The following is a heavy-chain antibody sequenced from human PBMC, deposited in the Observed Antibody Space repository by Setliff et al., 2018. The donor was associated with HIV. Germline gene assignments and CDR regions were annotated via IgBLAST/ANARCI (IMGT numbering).Heavy chain of an antibody. V-gene: IGHV4-4*02. CDR1: GVSISSSNW. CDR2: VSHSGST. J-gene: IGHJ4*02. Sequence: PSETLSLTCAVSGVSISSSNWWTWVRQPPGKGLEWIGEVSHSGSTNYHPSLKSRVTIAVDKSKDQFSRKLSSVTAADAAVYYCARDQRLSYWGQGTLVTVSS. CDR3: ARDQRLSY.